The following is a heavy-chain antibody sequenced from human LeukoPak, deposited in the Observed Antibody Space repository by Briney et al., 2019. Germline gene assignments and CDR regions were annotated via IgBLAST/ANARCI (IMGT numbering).Heavy chain of an antibody. CDR2: ISYDGSNK. Sequence: GGSLRLSCAASGFTFSSHGMHWVRQAPGKGLEWVAVISYDGSNKYYADSVKGRFTISRDNSKNTLYLQMNSLRAEDTAVYYCRSTMIVVVISAFDIWGQGTMVTVSS. CDR3: RSTMIVVVISAFDI. J-gene: IGHJ3*02. CDR1: GFTFSSHG. D-gene: IGHD3-22*01. V-gene: IGHV3-30*03.